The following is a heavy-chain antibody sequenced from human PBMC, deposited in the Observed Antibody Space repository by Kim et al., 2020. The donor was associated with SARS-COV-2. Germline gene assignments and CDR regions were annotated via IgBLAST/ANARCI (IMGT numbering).Heavy chain of an antibody. CDR2: IYDNGIT. V-gene: IGHV4-39*07. CDR3: ARDGTYYYDSGSYPRRDYYYGMDI. CDR1: GGSISSTSYY. D-gene: IGHD3-10*01. J-gene: IGHJ6*02. Sequence: SETLSLTCTVSGGSISSTSYYWGWIRQPPGKGLEWIGSIYDNGITYYNPSLKSRVTISVDTSKNQFSLKLTSLTAADTAVYYCARDGTYYYDSGSYPRRDYYYGMDIWGQGTTVTVSS.